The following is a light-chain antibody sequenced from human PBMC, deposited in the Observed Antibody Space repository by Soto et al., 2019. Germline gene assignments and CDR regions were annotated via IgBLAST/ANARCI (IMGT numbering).Light chain of an antibody. J-gene: IGKJ3*01. V-gene: IGKV1-27*01. CDR2: AAS. CDR3: QKYNSAPFT. Sequence: DIQMTQSPSSLSASVGDRVAITCRASQGISNYLAWYQQKPGKVPKLLIYAASTLQSGVPSRFSCSGSGTDVTLTISSLQPEDVATYYFQKYNSAPFTFGPGTKVDIK. CDR1: QGISNY.